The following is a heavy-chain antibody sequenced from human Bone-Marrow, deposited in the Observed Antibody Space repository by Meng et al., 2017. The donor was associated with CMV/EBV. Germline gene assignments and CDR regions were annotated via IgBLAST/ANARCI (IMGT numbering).Heavy chain of an antibody. CDR1: GGTFSSYA. CDR2: IIPIFGTA. J-gene: IGHJ5*02. Sequence: SVKVSCKASGGTFSSYAISWVRQAPGQGLEWMGGIIPIFGTANYAQKFQGRVTITTDESTSTAYMELSSLRSEDTAVYYCARDHCSSTSCYIGGWFDPWGQGTLVTVSS. D-gene: IGHD2-2*01. CDR3: ARDHCSSTSCYIGGWFDP. V-gene: IGHV1-69*05.